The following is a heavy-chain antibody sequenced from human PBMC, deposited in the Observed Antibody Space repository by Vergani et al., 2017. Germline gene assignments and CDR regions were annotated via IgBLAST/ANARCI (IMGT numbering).Heavy chain of an antibody. J-gene: IGHJ4*02. CDR2: INWNGGST. D-gene: IGHD2-2*01. CDR3: ARASIDCSSTSCSFNY. CDR1: GFTVSSNY. V-gene: IGHV3-20*01. Sequence: EVQLVESGGGLIQPGGSLRLSCAASGFTVSSNYMSWVRQAPGKGLEWVSGINWNGGSTGYADSVKGRFTISRDNAKNSLYLQMNSLRAEDTALYHCARASIDCSSTSCSFNYWGQGTLVTVSS.